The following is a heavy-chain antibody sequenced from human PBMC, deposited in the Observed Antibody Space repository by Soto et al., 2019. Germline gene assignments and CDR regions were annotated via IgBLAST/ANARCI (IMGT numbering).Heavy chain of an antibody. Sequence: SETLSLTCAVYGGSFSGYYWSWIRQPPGKGLEWVGEINHSGSTNYNPSLKSRVTISVDTSKNQFSLKLSSVTAADTAVYYCARGFSDIVVVVAATYFDYSGQGTLVTVSS. CDR2: INHSGST. V-gene: IGHV4-34*01. J-gene: IGHJ4*02. CDR1: GGSFSGYY. CDR3: ARGFSDIVVVVAATYFDY. D-gene: IGHD2-15*01.